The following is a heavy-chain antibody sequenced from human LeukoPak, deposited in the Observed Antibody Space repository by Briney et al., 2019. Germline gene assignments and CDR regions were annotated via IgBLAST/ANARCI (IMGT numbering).Heavy chain of an antibody. J-gene: IGHJ4*02. Sequence: AGGSLRLSCAASGFTFSDYYMSWIRQAPGKGLEWVSYISNSGSTVDYADSVKGRFTISRDNAKNSLYLQMNSLRAEDTAVYYCASGDIVVVPAAKGLGYWGQGTLVTVSS. CDR1: GFTFSDYY. D-gene: IGHD2-2*01. CDR2: ISNSGSTV. CDR3: ASGDIVVVPAAKGLGY. V-gene: IGHV3-11*04.